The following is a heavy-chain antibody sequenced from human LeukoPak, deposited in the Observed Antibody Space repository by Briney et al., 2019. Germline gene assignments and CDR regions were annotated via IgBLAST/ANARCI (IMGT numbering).Heavy chain of an antibody. V-gene: IGHV3-23*01. CDR2: VTGNGDTT. D-gene: IGHD2-8*01. CDR3: ARNAADCTTSACYDS. CDR1: GFTFRSYA. Sequence: GGSLRLSCAASGFTFRSYAMTWVRQAPGKGLEWVSVVTGNGDTTYYADSLKGRFTISRDNSRNTLYLQMNSLRAEDTAVYHCARNAADCTTSACYDSWGQGTLVTVSS. J-gene: IGHJ4*02.